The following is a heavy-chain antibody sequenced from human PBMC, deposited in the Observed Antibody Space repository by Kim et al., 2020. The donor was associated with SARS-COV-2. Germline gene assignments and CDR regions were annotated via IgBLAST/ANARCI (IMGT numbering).Heavy chain of an antibody. Sequence: GGSLRLSCAASGFTFSDYYMSWIRQAPGKGLEWVSYISSSGSTIYYADSVKGRFTISRDNAKNSLYLQMNSLRAGDTAVYYCASDLFDYGGRTHNPLLLRQDSWGQGTLVTVSS. D-gene: IGHD4-17*01. J-gene: IGHJ4*02. CDR2: ISSSGSTI. CDR3: ASDLFDYGGRTHNPLLLRQDS. CDR1: GFTFSDYY. V-gene: IGHV3-11*01.